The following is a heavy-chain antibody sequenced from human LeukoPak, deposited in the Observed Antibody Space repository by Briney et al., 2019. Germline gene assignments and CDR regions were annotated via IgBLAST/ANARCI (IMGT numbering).Heavy chain of an antibody. CDR2: ISISSSYI. Sequence: PGGSLRLSCAASGFTFSTYTMNWVRQAPGKGLEWVGSISISSSYIYYADSVKGRFTTPRDNAKTSLYLQMNSPRAEDAAVYYCARDCGGDCYSFFDWWGQGTLVTVSS. V-gene: IGHV3-21*01. CDR3: ARDCGGDCYSFFDW. D-gene: IGHD2-21*02. CDR1: GFTFSTYT. J-gene: IGHJ4*02.